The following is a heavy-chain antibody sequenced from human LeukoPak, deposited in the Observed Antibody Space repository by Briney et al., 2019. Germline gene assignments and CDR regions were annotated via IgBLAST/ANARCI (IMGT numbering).Heavy chain of an antibody. J-gene: IGHJ4*02. CDR2: ILDSGYST. CDR1: GFTFSSYA. V-gene: IGHV3-23*01. CDR3: AKRPHSSGTQDCFDY. D-gene: IGHD3-22*01. Sequence: PGGSLRLSCAASGFTFSSYAMSWVRQAPGKGLEWVSGILDSGYSTYYANSVKGRFTISRDNSNNTLYLQMNSLRAEDTAVYYCAKRPHSSGTQDCFDYWGQGTLVTVSS.